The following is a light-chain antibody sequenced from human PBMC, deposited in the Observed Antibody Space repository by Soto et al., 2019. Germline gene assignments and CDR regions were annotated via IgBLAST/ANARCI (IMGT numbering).Light chain of an antibody. J-gene: IGLJ1*01. CDR3: NSFRSYNLPYYV. CDR2: DVS. CDR1: SSDVGGYNY. Sequence: QSALTQPASVSGSPGQSITISCTGTSSDVGGYNYVSWYQQHPGKAPKLMIYDVSNRPSGVSNRFSGSKSGNTASLTISGLQADDESDYYCNSFRSYNLPYYVFGTGTKVTDL. V-gene: IGLV2-14*01.